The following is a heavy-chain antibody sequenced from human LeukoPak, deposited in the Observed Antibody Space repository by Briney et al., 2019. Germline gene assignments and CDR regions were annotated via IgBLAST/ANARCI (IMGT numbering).Heavy chain of an antibody. V-gene: IGHV1-2*02. J-gene: IGHJ3*02. CDR3: ARDPRWIRLRGDAFDI. CDR1: GYTFTGYY. D-gene: IGHD5-12*01. CDR2: INPNSGGT. Sequence: ASVKVSCKASGYTFTGYYMHWVRQAPGQGLEWMGWINPNSGGTNYAQKFQGRVTMTRDTSISTAYMELSRLRSDDTAVYYCARDPRWIRLRGDAFDIWGQGTMVTVSS.